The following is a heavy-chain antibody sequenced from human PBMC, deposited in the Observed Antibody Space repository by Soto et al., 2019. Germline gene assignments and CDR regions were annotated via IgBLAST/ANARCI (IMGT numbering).Heavy chain of an antibody. J-gene: IGHJ5*02. CDR2: INQNRGT. CDR1: GGALRGYY. V-gene: IGHV4-34*01. D-gene: IGHD3-9*01. Sequence: PSETLSPTCAVKGGALRGYYLNCIRHSPGKGLEWIGEINQNRGTKDDPSLKSRVSISVVASTNQFSLKLNSVTAEDTAVYYCARRTGYSPDWFDPWGQGTLVTVSS. CDR3: ARRTGYSPDWFDP.